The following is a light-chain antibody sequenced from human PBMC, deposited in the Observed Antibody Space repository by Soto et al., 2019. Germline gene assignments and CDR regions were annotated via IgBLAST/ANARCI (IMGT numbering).Light chain of an antibody. CDR2: GAS. CDR3: QQYNNWPQT. J-gene: IGKJ1*01. V-gene: IGKV3-15*01. CDR1: QGISSY. Sequence: MTQSPSLLSASTGDRVTISCRMSQGISSYLAWYQQKPGQAPRLLIYGASTRATGIPARFSGSGSGTEFTLTISSLQSEDFAVYYCQQYNNWPQTFGQGTKVDNK.